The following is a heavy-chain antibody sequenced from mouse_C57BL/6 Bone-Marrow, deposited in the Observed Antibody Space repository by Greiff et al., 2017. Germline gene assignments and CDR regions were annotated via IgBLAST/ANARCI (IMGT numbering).Heavy chain of an antibody. CDR2: IYPSDSET. V-gene: IGHV1-61*01. CDR3: DFYSNYLYWYFDV. CDR1: GYTFTSYW. Sequence: QVQLQQPGAELVRPGSSVKLSCKASGYTFTSYWMDWVKQRPGQGLEWIGNIYPSDSETHYNQKFKDKATLTVDKSSSTAYMQLSSLTSEDSAVYYCDFYSNYLYWYFDVWGTGTTVTVSS. D-gene: IGHD2-5*01. J-gene: IGHJ1*03.